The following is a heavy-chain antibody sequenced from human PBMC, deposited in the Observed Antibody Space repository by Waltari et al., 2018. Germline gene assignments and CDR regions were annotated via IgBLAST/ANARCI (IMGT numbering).Heavy chain of an antibody. CDR2: INRDGSST. V-gene: IGHV3-74*01. D-gene: IGHD3-9*01. J-gene: IGHJ5*02. Sequence: EVQLVESGGGLVQPGGSLRLSCAASGFTFSSYWMHWVRQAPGKGLGWVARINRDGSSTSYADSVKGRFTISRDNAKNTLYLQMNSLRAEDTAVYYCARDQDDWGLVWFDPWGQGTLVTVSS. CDR1: GFTFSSYW. CDR3: ARDQDDWGLVWFDP.